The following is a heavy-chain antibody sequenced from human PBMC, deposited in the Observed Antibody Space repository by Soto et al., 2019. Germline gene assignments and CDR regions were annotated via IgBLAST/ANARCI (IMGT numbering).Heavy chain of an antibody. CDR3: TRFRDDYGDYVSDY. CDR2: IRSKAYGGTT. J-gene: IGHJ4*02. V-gene: IGHV3-49*03. CDR1: GFTFGDYA. D-gene: IGHD4-17*01. Sequence: PGGSLRLSCTASGFTFGDYAMSWFRQAPGKGLEWVGFIRSKAYGGTTEYAASVKGRFTISRDDSKSIAYLQMNSLKTEDTAVYYCTRFRDDYGDYVSDYWGQGTLVTVSS.